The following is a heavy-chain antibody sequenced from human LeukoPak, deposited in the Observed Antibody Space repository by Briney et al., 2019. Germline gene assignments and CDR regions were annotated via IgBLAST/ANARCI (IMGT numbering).Heavy chain of an antibody. V-gene: IGHV1-46*01. CDR2: INPSGGST. J-gene: IGHJ4*02. CDR3: AREGITIFGVVITEYYFDY. CDR1: GYTFTSYY. Sequence: ASVKVSCKASGYTFTSYYMHWVRQAPGQGLEWIGIINPSGGSTSYAQKFQGRVTMTRDTSTSTVYMELSSLRSEDTAVYYCAREGITIFGVVITEYYFDYWGQGTLVTVSS. D-gene: IGHD3-3*01.